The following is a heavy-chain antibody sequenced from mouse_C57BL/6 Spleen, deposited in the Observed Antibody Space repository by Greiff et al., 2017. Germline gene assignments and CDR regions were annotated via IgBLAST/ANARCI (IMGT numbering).Heavy chain of an antibody. Sequence: EVMLVESGGGLVKPGGSLKLSCAASGFTFSDYGMHWVRQAPEKGLEWVAYISSASSTIYYAHTVKGRFTISRDNAKNTLFLQMTSLRSEDRAMYYCSRGGLLFAYWGQGTLVTVSA. CDR2: ISSASSTI. CDR3: SRGGLLFAY. D-gene: IGHD1-1*01. V-gene: IGHV5-17*01. J-gene: IGHJ3*01. CDR1: GFTFSDYG.